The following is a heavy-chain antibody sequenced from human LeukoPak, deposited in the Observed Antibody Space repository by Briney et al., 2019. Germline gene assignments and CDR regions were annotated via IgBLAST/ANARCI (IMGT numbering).Heavy chain of an antibody. Sequence: PSETQSLTCTVSGGSISSYYWSWIRQPPGKGLEWIGYIYYSGSTNYNPSLKSRVTISVDTSKNQFSLKLSSVTAADTAVYYCARGLDDYDFWSGYFLDYWGQGTLVTVSS. V-gene: IGHV4-59*01. J-gene: IGHJ4*02. D-gene: IGHD3-3*01. CDR2: IYYSGST. CDR1: GGSISSYY. CDR3: ARGLDDYDFWSGYFLDY.